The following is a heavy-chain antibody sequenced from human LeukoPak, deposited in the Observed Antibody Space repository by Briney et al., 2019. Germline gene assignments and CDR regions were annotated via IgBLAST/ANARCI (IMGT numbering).Heavy chain of an antibody. Sequence: SETLSLTCTVSGVSISSGGYSWSWIRQPPGEGLEWIGYIYHSGSTYYNPSLKSRVTISLDRSKNQFSLKLTSVTAADTAVYYCARGTTVAFDIWGLGTMVDVSS. CDR2: IYHSGST. CDR3: ARGTTVAFDI. CDR1: GVSISSGGYS. D-gene: IGHD4-17*01. V-gene: IGHV4-30-2*01. J-gene: IGHJ3*02.